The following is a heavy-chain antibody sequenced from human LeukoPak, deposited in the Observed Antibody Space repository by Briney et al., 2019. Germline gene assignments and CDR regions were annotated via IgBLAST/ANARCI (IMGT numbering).Heavy chain of an antibody. CDR1: GHTLTELF. D-gene: IGHD2/OR15-2a*01. CDR2: FDPEDGET. Sequence: LGASVKVSCKVSGHTLTELFMHWVRQAPGKGLEWMGGFDPEDGETIYAQKFQGRVTMTKDTSTHTGYMELSSLRSDDTAVYYCTLQRISFLNYFDPWGQGTLVTVSS. CDR3: TLQRISFLNYFDP. J-gene: IGHJ5*02. V-gene: IGHV1-24*01.